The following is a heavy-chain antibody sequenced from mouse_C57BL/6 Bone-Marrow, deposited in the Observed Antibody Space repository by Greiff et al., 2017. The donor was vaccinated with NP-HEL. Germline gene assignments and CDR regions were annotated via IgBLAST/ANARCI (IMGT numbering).Heavy chain of an antibody. Sequence: VQLQQSGGDLVKPGGSLKLSCAASGFTFSSYGMSWVRQTPDKRLEWVATISSGGSYTYYPDSVKGRFTISRDNAKNTLYLQMSSLKSEDTAMYYCARQRYDYAFDYWGQGTTLTVSS. J-gene: IGHJ2*01. CDR1: GFTFSSYG. V-gene: IGHV5-6*01. D-gene: IGHD2-4*01. CDR2: ISSGGSYT. CDR3: ARQRYDYAFDY.